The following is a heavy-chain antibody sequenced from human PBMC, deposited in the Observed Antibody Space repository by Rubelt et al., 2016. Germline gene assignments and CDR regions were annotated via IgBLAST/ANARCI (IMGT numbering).Heavy chain of an antibody. Sequence: QLQLQESGPGLVKPSETLSLTCTVSGASISSSTTYYWGWIRQPPGKGLEWIGSIYYSGITYYNPSLKSRVTISVDTSKNQFSLKLSSWTAADTAVYYCARVNIVVVPSANFDYWGQGTLVTVSS. CDR2: IYYSGIT. D-gene: IGHD2-2*01. V-gene: IGHV4-39*07. J-gene: IGHJ4*02. CDR3: ARVNIVVVPSANFDY. CDR1: GASISSSTTYY.